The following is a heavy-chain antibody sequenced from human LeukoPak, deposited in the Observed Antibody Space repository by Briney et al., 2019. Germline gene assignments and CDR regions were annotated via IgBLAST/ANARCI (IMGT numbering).Heavy chain of an antibody. CDR2: ISSSGSTI. CDR3: ARNLIGGPAALIDY. D-gene: IGHD2-2*01. V-gene: IGHV3-48*02. Sequence: GSLRLSCAASGVTFSSYSINWVRQAPGKGLEWVSYISSSGSTIYYADSVEGRFTISRDNAKNSLYLQMNSLRDEDTAVYYCARNLIGGPAALIDYWGQGILVTVSS. J-gene: IGHJ4*02. CDR1: GVTFSSYS.